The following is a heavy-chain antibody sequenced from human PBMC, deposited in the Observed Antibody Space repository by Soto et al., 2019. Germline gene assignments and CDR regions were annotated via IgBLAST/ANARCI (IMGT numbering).Heavy chain of an antibody. CDR3: VSQRTSVLTQAYFDY. CDR2: VYYRGRS. Sequence: SETLCLTCTVSGGSVRNSNYYWGWIRQSPGKGLEWIGSVYYRGRSYSKSSVKSRVTISVDTSKNQFSLNLNSVTASDTAVYYCVSQRTSVLTQAYFDYWGPGALVTVSS. V-gene: IGHV4-39*01. D-gene: IGHD2-8*01. CDR1: GGSVRNSNYY. J-gene: IGHJ4*02.